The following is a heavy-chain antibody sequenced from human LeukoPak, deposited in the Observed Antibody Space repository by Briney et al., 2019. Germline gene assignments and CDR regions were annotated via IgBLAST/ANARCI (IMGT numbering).Heavy chain of an antibody. CDR3: ASSIVGATPVDY. CDR1: GYTFTSYY. V-gene: IGHV1-46*01. CDR2: INPSGGST. D-gene: IGHD1-26*01. Sequence: ASVKVSCKASGYTFTSYYMHWVRQAPGQGLEWMGIINPSGGSTSYAQKFQGRVTMTRDTSTSTVYMELSSLRSEDTAVYYCASSIVGATPVDYWGQGTLVTVSS. J-gene: IGHJ4*02.